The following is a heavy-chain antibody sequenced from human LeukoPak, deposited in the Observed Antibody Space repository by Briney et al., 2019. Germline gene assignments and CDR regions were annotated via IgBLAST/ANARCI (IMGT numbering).Heavy chain of an antibody. D-gene: IGHD3-3*01. J-gene: IGHJ6*03. CDR2: MNPNSGNT. CDR3: ARGLRFLGVDYYMDV. CDR1: GYTFTGYY. V-gene: IGHV1-8*02. Sequence: ASVKVSCKASGYTFTGYYMHWVRQATGQGLEWMGWMNPNSGNTGYAQKFQGRVTMTRNTSISTAYMELSSLRSEDTAVYYCARGLRFLGVDYYMDVWGKGTTVTISS.